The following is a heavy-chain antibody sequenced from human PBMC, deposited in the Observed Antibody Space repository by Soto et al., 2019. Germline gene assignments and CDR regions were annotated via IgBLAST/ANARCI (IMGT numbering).Heavy chain of an antibody. V-gene: IGHV4-59*01. CDR3: ARAPMVLTRSYFDS. CDR1: DGSIINFY. Sequence: SETLSLTFTVSDGSIINFYWNWIRQPPGKGLEWIGYISSSGNTNYNPSLKSRVSISVDTSKNQFSLNLTSVTAADTAVYYFARAPMVLTRSYFDSWGQGTPVTSP. J-gene: IGHJ4*02. D-gene: IGHD3-22*01. CDR2: ISSSGNT.